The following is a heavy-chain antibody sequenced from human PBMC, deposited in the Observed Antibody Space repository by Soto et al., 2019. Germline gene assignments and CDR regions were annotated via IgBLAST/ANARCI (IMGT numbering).Heavy chain of an antibody. CDR1: GYTFTGYY. V-gene: IGHV1-2*02. Sequence: RASVKVSCKASGYTFTGYYMHWVRQAPGQGLEWMGWLNPDSGATNYAQKFQGRVTMTRDTSITTAYMELSRLRSDDTAVYYCARGGSYYYGMDVWGQGTTVTVSS. CDR2: LNPDSGAT. D-gene: IGHD1-26*01. CDR3: ARGGSYYYGMDV. J-gene: IGHJ6*02.